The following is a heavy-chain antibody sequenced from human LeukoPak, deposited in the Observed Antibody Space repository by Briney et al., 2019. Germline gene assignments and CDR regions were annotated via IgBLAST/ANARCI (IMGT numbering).Heavy chain of an antibody. J-gene: IGHJ4*02. Sequence: GGSLRLSCAASGFTFSSYGMHWVRQAPGKGLEWVAFIRYDGSNKYYADSVKGRFTISRDNSKNTLYLQMNSLRAEDTAVYYCARDLILSSYNLATYHFDYWGQGILVTVSS. CDR2: IRYDGSNK. CDR1: GFTFSSYG. D-gene: IGHD1-14*01. V-gene: IGHV3-30*02. CDR3: ARDLILSSYNLATYHFDY.